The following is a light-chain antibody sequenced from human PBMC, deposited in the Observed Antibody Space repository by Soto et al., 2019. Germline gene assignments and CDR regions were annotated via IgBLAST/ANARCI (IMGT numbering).Light chain of an antibody. CDR1: SSDVGNFNL. J-gene: IGLJ1*01. CDR3: CSYGGSGTPTHHYV. V-gene: IGLV2-23*02. CDR2: EVS. Sequence: QSALTQPASVSGSPGHSITISCTGTSSDVGNFNLVSWSQHHPGKPPKLIIYEVSKRPSGVSNRFSGSQSGNTASLTISGLQAEDEADYSCCSYGGSGTPTHHYVFGTGTKVTVL.